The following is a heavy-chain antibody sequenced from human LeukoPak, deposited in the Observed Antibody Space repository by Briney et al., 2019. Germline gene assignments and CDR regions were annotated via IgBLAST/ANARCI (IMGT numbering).Heavy chain of an antibody. CDR2: ISSSSSYI. Sequence: PGGSLRLSCAASGFTFSSYSMNWVRQAPGKGLEWVSSISSSSSYIYYADSVKGRFTISRDNAKNSLYLQMNSLRAEDTAVYYCAKDPTDYYDSSGLDFWGQGTLVTVSS. D-gene: IGHD3-22*01. CDR1: GFTFSSYS. V-gene: IGHV3-21*01. J-gene: IGHJ4*02. CDR3: AKDPTDYYDSSGLDF.